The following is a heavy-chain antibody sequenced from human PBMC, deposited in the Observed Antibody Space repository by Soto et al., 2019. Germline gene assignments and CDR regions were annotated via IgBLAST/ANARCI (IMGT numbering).Heavy chain of an antibody. D-gene: IGHD3-16*01. CDR2: IIPVFDKA. Sequence: QVQLVQSGADVKKPGSSVKVSCKTSGGPFGSSAISWVRQAPAQGLEWMGEIIPVFDKANYAQNFQGRLTITADEPTGTVFMQLSRLRAADPAVYFCARLRRDWGDAFDLWGLGTFVTVSS. CDR1: GGPFGSSA. V-gene: IGHV1-69*01. J-gene: IGHJ3*01. CDR3: ARLRRDWGDAFDL.